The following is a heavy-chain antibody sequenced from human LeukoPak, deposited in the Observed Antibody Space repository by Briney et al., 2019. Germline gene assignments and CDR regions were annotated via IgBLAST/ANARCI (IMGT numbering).Heavy chain of an antibody. CDR3: ARARCYSSLDY. Sequence: GGSLRLSCEASAFTFSSYWMSWVRQAPGKGLEWVANMKEDGSEINYVDSVKGRFTISRDNAKNSLFLQMNSLRVEDTAVYYCARARCYSSLDYGGQGTLVTVSS. D-gene: IGHD2-15*01. CDR1: AFTFSSYW. V-gene: IGHV3-7*01. CDR2: MKEDGSEI. J-gene: IGHJ4*02.